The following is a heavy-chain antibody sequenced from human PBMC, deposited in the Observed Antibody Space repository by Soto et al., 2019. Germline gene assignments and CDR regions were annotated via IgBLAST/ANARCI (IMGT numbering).Heavy chain of an antibody. CDR2: TYYRSRFFS. D-gene: IGHD3-10*01. J-gene: IGHJ5*02. CDR3: VRDRYSSSGWFDP. CDR1: RDRVSIYSAA. V-gene: IGHV6-1*01. Sequence: SQTLSLTCAISRDRVSIYSAAWNLIRQSPSGGLEWLGRTYYRSRFFSDYAESVKSRIIINPDTSKNQFSLQLKSVTPEDTAVYYCVRDRYSSSGWFDPWGQGTPVTVSS.